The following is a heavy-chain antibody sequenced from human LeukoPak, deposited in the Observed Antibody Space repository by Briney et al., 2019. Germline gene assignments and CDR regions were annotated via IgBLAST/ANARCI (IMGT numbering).Heavy chain of an antibody. J-gene: IGHJ6*02. CDR3: ARQMEYYDFWSGYYKYYGMDV. CDR2: IYYSGST. Sequence: SETLSLTCTVSGGSISSSSYYWGWIRQPPGKGLEWIGGIYYSGSTYYNPSLKSRVTISVDTSKNQFSLKLSSVTAADTAVDYCARQMEYYDFWSGYYKYYGMDVWGQGTTVTVSS. D-gene: IGHD3-3*01. CDR1: GGSISSSSYY. V-gene: IGHV4-39*01.